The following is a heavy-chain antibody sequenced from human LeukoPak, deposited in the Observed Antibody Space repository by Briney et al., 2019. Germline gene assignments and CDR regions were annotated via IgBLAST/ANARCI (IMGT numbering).Heavy chain of an antibody. V-gene: IGHV3-69-1*02. J-gene: IGHJ4*02. CDR1: GFTFSDYE. D-gene: IGHD6-6*01. CDR3: AKDQTSIMFPYYFVY. CDR2: IDSGSTT. Sequence: PGGSLRLSCAASGFTFSDYEMNWVSRDQGRGRGWVSSIDSGSTTYYADSVKGRVIISRDNSKNTLYLQMNSLRAEDTAVYYCAKDQTSIMFPYYFVYWGQGTLVTVSS.